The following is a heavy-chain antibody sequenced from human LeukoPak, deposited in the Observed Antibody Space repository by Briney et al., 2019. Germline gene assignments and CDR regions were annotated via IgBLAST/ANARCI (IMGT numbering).Heavy chain of an antibody. J-gene: IGHJ4*02. Sequence: PGGSLRLSCAASGFTFSNAWMSWVRQAPGKGLEWVGRIKSKTDGGTTDYAAPVKGRFTISRDDSKNTLYLQMNSLKTEDTAVYYCTTGPIVGAIKDPPIDYWGQGTLVTVSS. CDR1: GFTFSNAW. CDR2: IKSKTDGGTT. D-gene: IGHD1-26*01. CDR3: TTGPIVGAIKDPPIDY. V-gene: IGHV3-15*01.